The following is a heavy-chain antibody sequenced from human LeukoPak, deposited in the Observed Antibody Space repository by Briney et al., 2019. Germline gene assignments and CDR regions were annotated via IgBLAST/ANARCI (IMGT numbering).Heavy chain of an antibody. CDR3: ARRIKIYYYYYMDV. J-gene: IGHJ6*03. CDR2: INHSGST. D-gene: IGHD1-14*01. Sequence: PSETLSLTCAVYGGSFSGYYWSWIRQPPGKGLEWIGEINHSGSTNYNPSLKSRVTISVDTSKNQFSLKLSSVTAADTAVYYCARRIKIYYYYYMDVWGKGTTVTVSS. V-gene: IGHV4-34*01. CDR1: GGSFSGYY.